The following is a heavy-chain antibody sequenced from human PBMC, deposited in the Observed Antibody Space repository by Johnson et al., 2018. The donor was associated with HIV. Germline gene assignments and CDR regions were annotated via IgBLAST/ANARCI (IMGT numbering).Heavy chain of an antibody. CDR1: GFSFDDYG. J-gene: IGHJ3*02. D-gene: IGHD5-24*01. CDR2: INWNGGST. Sequence: VQLVESGGRVVRPGGSLILSCAASGFSFDDYGMTWVRQIAGKGLEWVSGINWNGGSTGYVDSVKARFTISRDDARNTLYLQMNSLKTEDTAVYYCARAIGDGYPGMKAFDIWGQGTMVTVSS. CDR3: ARAIGDGYPGMKAFDI. V-gene: IGHV3-20*04.